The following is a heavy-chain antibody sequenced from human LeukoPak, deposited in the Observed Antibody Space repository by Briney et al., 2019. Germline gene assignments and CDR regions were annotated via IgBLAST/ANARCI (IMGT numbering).Heavy chain of an antibody. CDR1: GASVSTYF. Sequence: PSETLSLTCTVSGASVSTYFWSWIRQPAGKTMEWIGRVYASGTTYYNPSLRSRVTLSIDTSKNQFSLSLNSVTAADTAVYYCAKTHCGGGSCDKFDSWARGFWSPSP. CDR2: VYASGTT. V-gene: IGHV4-4*07. J-gene: IGHJ5*01. CDR3: AKTHCGGGSCDKFDS. D-gene: IGHD2-21*01.